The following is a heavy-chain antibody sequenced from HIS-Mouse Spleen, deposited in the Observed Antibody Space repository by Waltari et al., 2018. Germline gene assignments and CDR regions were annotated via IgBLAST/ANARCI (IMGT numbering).Heavy chain of an antibody. CDR3: AREIPYSSSWYDWYFDL. CDR1: GGSISSSSYY. J-gene: IGHJ2*01. CDR2: IYYSRST. V-gene: IGHV4-39*07. Sequence: QLQLQESGPGLVNPSETLSLTCTVSGGSISSSSYYWGWIRQPPGKGLEWIGSIYYSRSTYYNPSLKSRVTISVDTSKNQFSLKLSSVTAADTAVYYCAREIPYSSSWYDWYFDLWGRGTLVTVSS. D-gene: IGHD6-13*01.